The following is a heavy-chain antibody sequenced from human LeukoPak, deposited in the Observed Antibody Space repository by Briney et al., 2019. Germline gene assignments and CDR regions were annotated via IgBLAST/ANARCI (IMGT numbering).Heavy chain of an antibody. D-gene: IGHD2-21*01. J-gene: IGHJ4*02. CDR3: ARDRGYCGGDCYANDY. Sequence: SETLSLTCTVSGGSISSSSYYWGWIRQPPGKGLEWIGSIYYSGSTYYNPSLKSRVTISVDTSKNQFSLTLTSVTAADTAVYYCARDRGYCGGDCYANDYWGQGTLVIVSS. V-gene: IGHV4-39*07. CDR1: GGSISSSSYY. CDR2: IYYSGST.